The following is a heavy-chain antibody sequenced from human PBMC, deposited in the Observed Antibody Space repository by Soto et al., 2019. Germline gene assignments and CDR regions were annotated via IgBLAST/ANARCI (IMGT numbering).Heavy chain of an antibody. CDR1: GYTFTSYG. J-gene: IGHJ4*02. V-gene: IGHV1-18*01. Sequence: QVQLVQSGAEVKKPGASVKVSCKASGYTFTSYGISWVRQAPGQGLEWMGWISAYNGNKKNAQKLQGRVSMTTDTSTSTAYMQLRSLRSDDTALYYFARDLRQHLFYYWCQGTLVTVSS. CDR2: ISAYNGNK. CDR3: ARDLRQHLFYY. D-gene: IGHD6-13*01.